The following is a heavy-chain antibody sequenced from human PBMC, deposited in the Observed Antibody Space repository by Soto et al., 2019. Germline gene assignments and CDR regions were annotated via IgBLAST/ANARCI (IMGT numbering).Heavy chain of an antibody. J-gene: IGHJ5*02. D-gene: IGHD1-1*01. CDR3: ARPLNSGQFDP. Sequence: VQLVESGGGLVKPGGSLRLSCAASGFTFSSYAISWVRQAPGQGLEWMGGIIPIFGTANYAQKFQGRVTITADESTSTAYMELSSLRSEDTAVYYCARPLNSGQFDPWGQGTLVTVSS. V-gene: IGHV1-69*01. CDR2: IIPIFGTA. CDR1: GFTFSSYA.